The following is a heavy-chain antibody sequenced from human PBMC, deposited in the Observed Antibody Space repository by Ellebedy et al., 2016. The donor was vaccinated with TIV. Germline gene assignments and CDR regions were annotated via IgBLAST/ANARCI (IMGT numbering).Heavy chain of an antibody. V-gene: IGHV5-51*01. J-gene: IGHJ5*01. D-gene: IGHD2-15*01. Sequence: GESLKISXKGSGYSFISHWIAWVRQMPGKGLELMGIINPGDSDTIYSPSFQGQVTISVDKSNSTAYLQWSSLKASDTAKYYCARNYGNGGSCFDSWGQGTPVIVSS. CDR3: ARNYGNGGSCFDS. CDR1: GYSFISHW. CDR2: INPGDSDT.